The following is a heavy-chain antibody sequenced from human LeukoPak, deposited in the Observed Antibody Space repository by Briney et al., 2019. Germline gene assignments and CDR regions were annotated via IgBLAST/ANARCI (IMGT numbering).Heavy chain of an antibody. CDR2: IIPIFGTA. V-gene: IGHV1-69*01. Sequence: SVKVSCKASGGTFISYAISWVRQAPGQGLEWMGGIIPIFGTANYAQKFQGRVTITADESTSTAYMELSSLRSEDTAVYYCARGSGSYHYFDYWGQGTLVTVSS. J-gene: IGHJ4*02. D-gene: IGHD1-26*01. CDR3: ARGSGSYHYFDY. CDR1: GGTFISYA.